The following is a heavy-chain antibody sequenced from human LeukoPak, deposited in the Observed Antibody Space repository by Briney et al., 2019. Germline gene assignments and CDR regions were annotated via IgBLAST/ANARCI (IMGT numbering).Heavy chain of an antibody. J-gene: IGHJ5*02. D-gene: IGHD3-10*01. Sequence: GASVKVSCKASGYTFTGYYMHWVRQAPGQGLEWMGWINPNSGGTNYAQKFQGRVTMTRDTSISTAYMELSRLRPDDTAVYYCARADSIVWFGELSFDPWGQGTLVTVSS. CDR2: INPNSGGT. V-gene: IGHV1-2*02. CDR3: ARADSIVWFGELSFDP. CDR1: GYTFTGYY.